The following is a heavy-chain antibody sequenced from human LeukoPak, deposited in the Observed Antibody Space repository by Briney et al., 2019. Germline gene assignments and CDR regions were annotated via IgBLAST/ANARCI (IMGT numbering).Heavy chain of an antibody. CDR2: IYYTGST. CDR1: GGSISSYY. V-gene: IGHV4-59*01. J-gene: IGHJ4*02. D-gene: IGHD1-26*01. Sequence: SETLSLTCTVSGGSISSYYWSWIRQPPGKGLEWIGYIYYTGSTNYNPSLKSRVTMSADTSKNQFSLKLSSVTAADTAVYFCARVGGWEPKLHGVTFGYLGQGIPVTVSS. CDR3: ARVGGWEPKLHGVTFGY.